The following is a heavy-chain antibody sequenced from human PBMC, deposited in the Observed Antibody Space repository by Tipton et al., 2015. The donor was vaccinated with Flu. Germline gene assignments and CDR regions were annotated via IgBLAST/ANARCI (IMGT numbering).Heavy chain of an antibody. V-gene: IGHV5-51*03. D-gene: IGHD3-22*01. J-gene: IGHJ3*02. CDR3: ARVDYYHSSGQSLSKPFDM. CDR2: IFPGDSNT. CDR1: GYTFTSYW. Sequence: VQLVQSGAEVKKPGESLKISCKGSGYTFTSYWIAWVRQMPGKGLECMGIIFPGDSNTKYSPSFQGQDTISADKSISTAYLQWSSLKASDTSMYYCARVDYYHSSGQSLSKPFDMWGQGTMVTVSS.